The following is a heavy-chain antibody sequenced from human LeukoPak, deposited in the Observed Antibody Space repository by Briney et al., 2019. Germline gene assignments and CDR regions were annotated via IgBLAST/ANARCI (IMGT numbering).Heavy chain of an antibody. J-gene: IGHJ4*02. CDR2: INPYNGNT. Sequence: GASVKVSCKASGYTFTSYGISWVRQAPGQGLEWMGWINPYNGNTDYAQKFQGRVTMTTDTSTSTAYMEVRSLRSDDTAVYYCGKLSSGWDNFDYWGQGTLVTVSS. D-gene: IGHD6-19*01. V-gene: IGHV1-18*01. CDR1: GYTFTSYG. CDR3: GKLSSGWDNFDY.